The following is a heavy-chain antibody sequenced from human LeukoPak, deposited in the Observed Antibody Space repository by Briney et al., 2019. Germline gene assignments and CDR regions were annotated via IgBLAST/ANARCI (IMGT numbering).Heavy chain of an antibody. Sequence: GGSLRLSCAASGFSLGSYNMNWVRQAPGRGLEWVANLKQDGSQTYYVDSVKGRFTISRDNAKNSLFLQMNSLRADDTAVYFCARIGYSSSSFDYWGQGALVTVSS. V-gene: IGHV3-7*01. D-gene: IGHD6-19*01. J-gene: IGHJ4*02. CDR3: ARIGYSSSSFDY. CDR2: LKQDGSQT. CDR1: GFSLGSYN.